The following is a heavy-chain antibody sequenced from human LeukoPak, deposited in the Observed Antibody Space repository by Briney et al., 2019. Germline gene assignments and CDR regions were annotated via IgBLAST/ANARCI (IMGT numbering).Heavy chain of an antibody. CDR1: GGSISSYY. CDR3: ARHYYYDSSGFDY. J-gene: IGHJ4*02. V-gene: IGHV4-59*08. D-gene: IGHD3-22*01. Sequence: MTSETLSLTCTVSGGSISSYYWSWIRQPPGKGLEWSGYIYYSGSTNYNPSLKSRVNISVDTSKNQFSLKLSSVTAADTAVYYCARHYYYDSSGFDYWGQGTLVTVSS. CDR2: IYYSGST.